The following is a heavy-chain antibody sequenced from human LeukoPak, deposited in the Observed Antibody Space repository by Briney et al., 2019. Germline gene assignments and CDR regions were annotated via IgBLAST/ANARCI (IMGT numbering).Heavy chain of an antibody. Sequence: SETLSLTCAVYGGSFSGYYWTWIRQPPGKRLEWIGEINHSGSTNYSPSLKSRVTISVDTSKNQFSLKPSSVTAADTAVYYCARDWGGYCSGGSCYSGRPNWFDPWGQGTLVTVSS. J-gene: IGHJ5*02. CDR1: GGSFSGYY. CDR2: INHSGST. V-gene: IGHV4-34*01. CDR3: ARDWGGYCSGGSCYSGRPNWFDP. D-gene: IGHD2-15*01.